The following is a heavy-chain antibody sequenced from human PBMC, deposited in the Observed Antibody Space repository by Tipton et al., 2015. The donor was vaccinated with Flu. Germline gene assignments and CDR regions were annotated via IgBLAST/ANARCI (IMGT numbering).Heavy chain of an antibody. CDR2: MLYGGST. CDR3: ARDDSGFNDY. Sequence: TLSLTCTVSGGSIRSSNYYWGWIRQPPGKGPEWIGSMLYGGSTYYNPSLESRVTISLDTSKNQFSLKLSSVTAADTAVYYCARDDSGFNDYWGPGTLVTVSS. V-gene: IGHV4-39*07. CDR1: GGSIRSSNYY. J-gene: IGHJ4*02. D-gene: IGHD3-22*01.